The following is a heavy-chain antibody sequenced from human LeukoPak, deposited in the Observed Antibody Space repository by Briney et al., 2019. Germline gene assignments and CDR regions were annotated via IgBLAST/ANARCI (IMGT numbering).Heavy chain of an antibody. J-gene: IGHJ4*02. Sequence: PSETLSLTCAVYGGSFCGYYWSWIRQPPGMGLEWIGEINHGGSTNYNPSLKSRLTISVDRSENQFSLKVRSVTAADTAMYYCARGSLGLNSYLDWWGQGSLVTVSS. CDR1: GGSFCGYY. V-gene: IGHV4-34*01. D-gene: IGHD1/OR15-1a*01. CDR3: ARGSLGLNSYLDW. CDR2: INHGGST.